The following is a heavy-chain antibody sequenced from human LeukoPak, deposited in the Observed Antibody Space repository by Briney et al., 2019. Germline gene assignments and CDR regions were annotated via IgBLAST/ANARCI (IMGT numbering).Heavy chain of an antibody. D-gene: IGHD1-26*01. J-gene: IGHJ4*02. CDR3: AKPGARPHATLLFDY. Sequence: PGGSLRLSCAASGFTFSSYAMSWVRQAPGKGLEWVSAISGSGGSTYYADSVKGRFTISRDNSKNTLYLQMNSLRAEDTAVCYCAKPGARPHATLLFDYWGQGTLVTVSS. CDR1: GFTFSSYA. CDR2: ISGSGGST. V-gene: IGHV3-23*01.